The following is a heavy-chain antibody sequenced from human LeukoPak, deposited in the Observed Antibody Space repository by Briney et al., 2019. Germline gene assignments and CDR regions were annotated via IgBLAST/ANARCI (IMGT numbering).Heavy chain of an antibody. J-gene: IGHJ3*02. Sequence: TGGSLRLSCAASGYTFTGYYMHWVRQAPGQGLEWMGWINPNSGGTNYAQKFQGRVTMTKDTSISTAYMELSRLRSDDTAVHYCAREGGGGGLEAFDIWGQGTMVTVSS. V-gene: IGHV1-2*02. CDR2: INPNSGGT. CDR1: GYTFTGYY. CDR3: AREGGGGGLEAFDI. D-gene: IGHD2-15*01.